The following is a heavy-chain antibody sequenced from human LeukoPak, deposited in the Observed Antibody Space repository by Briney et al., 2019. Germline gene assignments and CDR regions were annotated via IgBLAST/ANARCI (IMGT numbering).Heavy chain of an antibody. CDR3: AREDANDGLVGAPSVDY. D-gene: IGHD1-26*01. CDR2: IKQDGSEK. Sequence: PGGSLRLSCAASGFTFSSYWMSWVRQAPGKGLEWVANIKQDGSEKYYVDSVKGRFTISRDNAKNSLYLQMNSLRAEDTAVYYCAREDANDGLVGAPSVDYWGQGTLVTVSS. J-gene: IGHJ4*02. V-gene: IGHV3-7*01. CDR1: GFTFSSYW.